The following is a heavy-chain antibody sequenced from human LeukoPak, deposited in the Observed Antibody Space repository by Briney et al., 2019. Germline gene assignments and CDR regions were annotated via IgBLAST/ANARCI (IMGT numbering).Heavy chain of an antibody. Sequence: GRSLRLSCAASGFTFSGYGMHWVRQAPGKGLEWVAVISYDGSNKYYADSVKGRFTISRDNSKNTLYLQMNSLRAEDTAVYYCAKDIGLRWELLQNFDYWGQGTLVTVSS. CDR3: AKDIGLRWELLQNFDY. D-gene: IGHD1-26*01. J-gene: IGHJ4*02. CDR1: GFTFSGYG. CDR2: ISYDGSNK. V-gene: IGHV3-30*18.